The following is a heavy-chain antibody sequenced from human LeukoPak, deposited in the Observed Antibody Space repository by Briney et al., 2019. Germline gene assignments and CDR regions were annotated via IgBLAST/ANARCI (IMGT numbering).Heavy chain of an antibody. CDR1: GFSFNSFE. V-gene: IGHV3-64D*06. CDR2: ISTNGGST. D-gene: IGHD3-9*01. CDR3: VKDLLTGYYPFDY. J-gene: IGHJ4*02. Sequence: GGSLRLSCAASGFSFNSFEMDWVRQAPGKGLEYVSAISTNGGSTYYADSVKGRFTISRDNSKNTLYLQMSSLRAEDTAAYYCVKDLLTGYYPFDYWGQGTLVTVSS.